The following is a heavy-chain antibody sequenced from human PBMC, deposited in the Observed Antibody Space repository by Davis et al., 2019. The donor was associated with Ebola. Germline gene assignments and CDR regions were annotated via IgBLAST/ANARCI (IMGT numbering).Heavy chain of an antibody. CDR2: TYYNSKWYS. Sequence: HPQTLSLTCAISGDSVSSAGWNWISQSPSRGLEWLGRTYYNSKWYSDYATSVRGRITINADTSGNKFYLQLNSVTPDDTAVYYCTRGWLRGWFDPWGQGTQVIVSS. V-gene: IGHV6-1*01. CDR1: GDSVSSAG. D-gene: IGHD5-12*01. CDR3: TRGWLRGWFDP. J-gene: IGHJ5*02.